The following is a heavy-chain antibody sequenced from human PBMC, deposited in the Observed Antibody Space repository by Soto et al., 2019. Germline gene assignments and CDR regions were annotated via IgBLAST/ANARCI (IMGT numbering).Heavy chain of an antibody. J-gene: IGHJ4*02. V-gene: IGHV4-39*01. CDR3: ARQGGVTVSDY. CDR2: IYYSGST. CDR1: GGSISSSSYY. D-gene: IGHD4-17*01. Sequence: SETLSLTCTVSGGSISSSSYYWGWIRQPPGKGLEWIGSIYYSGSTYYNPSLKSRVTISVDTSKNQFSLKLSPVTAADTAVYYCARQGGVTVSDYWVQGTLVTVSS.